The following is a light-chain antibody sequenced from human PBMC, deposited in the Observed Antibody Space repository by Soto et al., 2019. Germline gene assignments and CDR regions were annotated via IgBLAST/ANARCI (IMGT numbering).Light chain of an antibody. J-gene: IGKJ3*01. CDR2: LGS. CDR3: MQALQTPIT. V-gene: IGKV2-28*01. Sequence: DIVMTQSSLFLPVTPGEPASISCRSSQSLLHRNGYNYLEWYLQKPGQSPQLLIYLGSNRASGVPDRFSGSGSGTDFTLKISRVEAEDVGVYFCMQALQTPITFGPGTKVHIK. CDR1: QSLLHRNGYNY.